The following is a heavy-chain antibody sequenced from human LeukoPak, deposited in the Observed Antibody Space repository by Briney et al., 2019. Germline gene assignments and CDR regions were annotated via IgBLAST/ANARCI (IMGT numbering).Heavy chain of an antibody. CDR1: GGSISSYY. V-gene: IGHV4-59*01. Sequence: PSETLSLTCTVSGGSISSYYWSWIRQPPGKGLEWIGYIYYSGSANYNPSLKSRVTISVDTSKNQFSLKLSSVTAADTAVYYCARVYAWQQLFDPWGQGTLVTVSS. CDR2: IYYSGSA. D-gene: IGHD6-13*01. CDR3: ARVYAWQQLFDP. J-gene: IGHJ5*02.